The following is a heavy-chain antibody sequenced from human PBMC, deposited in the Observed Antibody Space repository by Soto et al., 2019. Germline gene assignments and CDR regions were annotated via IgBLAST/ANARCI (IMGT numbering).Heavy chain of an antibody. J-gene: IGHJ6*02. Sequence: GGSLRLSCAASGFTFSSYGMHWVRQAPGKGLEWVAVIWYDGSNKYYADSVKGRFTISRDNSKNTLYLQMNSLRAEDTAVYYCARGAYSGSYLTDYGMDVWGQGTTVTVSS. CDR2: IWYDGSNK. CDR1: GFTFSSYG. CDR3: ARGAYSGSYLTDYGMDV. V-gene: IGHV3-33*01. D-gene: IGHD1-26*01.